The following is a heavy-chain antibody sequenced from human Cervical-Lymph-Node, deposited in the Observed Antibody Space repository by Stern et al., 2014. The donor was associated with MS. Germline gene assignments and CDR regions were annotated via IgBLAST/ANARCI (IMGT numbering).Heavy chain of an antibody. CDR2: ISYDESEK. D-gene: IGHD3-22*01. J-gene: IGHJ4*02. CDR3: ARDLDSGATWVDY. V-gene: IGHV3-30*04. Sequence: VQLVESGGGVVQPGRSLRLSCAASGFTFSSYAMHWVRQAPGKGLEWVAVISYDESEKYYADSVKGRFTISRDNSKNTLYLQMNSLRAEDTAVYYCARDLDSGATWVDYWGQGTLVTVSS. CDR1: GFTFSSYA.